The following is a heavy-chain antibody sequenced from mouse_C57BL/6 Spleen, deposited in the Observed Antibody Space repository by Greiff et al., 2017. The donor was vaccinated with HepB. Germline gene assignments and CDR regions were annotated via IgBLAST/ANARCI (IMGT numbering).Heavy chain of an antibody. Sequence: EVQGVESGGGLVKPGGSLKLSCAASGFTFSDYGMHWVRQAPEKGLAWVAYISSGSSTIYYADTVKGRFTISRDNAKNTLFLQMTSLMSEDTAMYYCASFYDCYYGAMDYWGQGTSVTVSS. V-gene: IGHV5-17*01. CDR2: ISSGSSTI. CDR1: GFTFSDYG. D-gene: IGHD2-3*01. J-gene: IGHJ4*01. CDR3: ASFYDCYYGAMDY.